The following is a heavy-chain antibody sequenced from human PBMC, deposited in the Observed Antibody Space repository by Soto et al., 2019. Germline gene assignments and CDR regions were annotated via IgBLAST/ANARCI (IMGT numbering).Heavy chain of an antibody. CDR3: VRDSYCRGGGCGSWAFDI. V-gene: IGHV3-33*01. J-gene: IGHJ3*02. Sequence: QVQVVESGGNVVQPGRSLRLSCAASGFTFSTYGMHWVRQAPGKGLEWVAIIWYDGSKKYYGDSVKGRFTISRDNYKNALFLQMNGLRAEDTAVYYCVRDSYCRGGGCGSWAFDIGGRGTMVTFSP. D-gene: IGHD2-15*01. CDR2: IWYDGSKK. CDR1: GFTFSTYG.